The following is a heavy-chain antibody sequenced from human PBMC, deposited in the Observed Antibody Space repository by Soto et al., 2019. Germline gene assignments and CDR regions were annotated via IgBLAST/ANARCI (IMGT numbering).Heavy chain of an antibody. D-gene: IGHD3-3*01. J-gene: IGHJ4*02. Sequence: QVQLVQSGAEVKKPGASVKVSCKVSGNIFTSQYMHWVRQAPGQGLEWMAMINPSGGRTSYAQMFQGRGTMTRDTSTSPVHMELSRLRFEDTAVYYCFRDVGDWGQGTRVTVSS. CDR2: INPSGGRT. V-gene: IGHV1-46*03. CDR1: GNIFTSQY. CDR3: FRDVGD.